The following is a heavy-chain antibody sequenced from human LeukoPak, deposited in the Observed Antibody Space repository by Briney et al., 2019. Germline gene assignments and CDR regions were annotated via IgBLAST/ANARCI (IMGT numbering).Heavy chain of an antibody. CDR1: GFTFSTYW. Sequence: GGSLRLSCAASGFTFSTYWMNWVRQAPGKGLEWVANIKQDGSEKYYVDSVKGRFTISRDNAKNSLYLQMNSLRVEDTAVYYCAGDSGRLLEWSRLDNWGQGTLVTVSS. CDR3: AGDSGRLLEWSRLDN. V-gene: IGHV3-7*01. J-gene: IGHJ4*02. D-gene: IGHD3-3*01. CDR2: IKQDGSEK.